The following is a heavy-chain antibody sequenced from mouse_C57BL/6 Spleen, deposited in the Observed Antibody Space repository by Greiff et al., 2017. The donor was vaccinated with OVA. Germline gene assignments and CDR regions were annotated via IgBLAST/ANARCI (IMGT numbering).Heavy chain of an antibody. V-gene: IGHV3-6*01. CDR2: ISYDGSN. D-gene: IGHD1-1*01. CDR1: GYSITSGYY. Sequence: DVKLQESGPGLVKPSQSLSLTCSVTGYSITSGYYWNWIRQFPGNKLEWMGYISYDGSNNYNPSLKNRISITRDTSKNQFFLKLNSVTTEDTATYYCARDTTVLDYWGQGTTLTVSS. J-gene: IGHJ2*01. CDR3: ARDTTVLDY.